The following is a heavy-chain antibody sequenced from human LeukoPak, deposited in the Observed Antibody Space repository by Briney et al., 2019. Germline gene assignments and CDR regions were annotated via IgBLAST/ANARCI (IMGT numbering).Heavy chain of an antibody. J-gene: IGHJ4*02. CDR3: AREGRGYSYGYLIDY. CDR1: GFTFSIYG. CDR2: ITSHGGSA. Sequence: PGGSLRLSCAASGFTFSIYGMHWVRQAPGKGLEYVSTITSHGGSAYYADSVKGRFTISRDNAKNTPYLQMNSLRAEDTAVYYCAREGRGYSYGYLIDYWGQGTLVTVSS. D-gene: IGHD5-18*01. V-gene: IGHV3-64*04.